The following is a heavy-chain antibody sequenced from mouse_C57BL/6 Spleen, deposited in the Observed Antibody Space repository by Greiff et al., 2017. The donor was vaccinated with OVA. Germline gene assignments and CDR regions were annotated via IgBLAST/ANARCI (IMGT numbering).Heavy chain of an antibody. CDR3: ARDRYHLDY. V-gene: IGHV5-4*01. CDR1: GFTFSSYA. CDR2: ISDGGSYT. J-gene: IGHJ2*01. Sequence: EVKLMESGGGLVKPGGSLKLSCAASGFTFSSYAMSWVRQTPEKRLEWVATISDGGSYTYYPDNVKGRFTISRDNAKNNLYLQMSHLKSEDTAMYYCARDRYHLDYWGQGTTLTVSS.